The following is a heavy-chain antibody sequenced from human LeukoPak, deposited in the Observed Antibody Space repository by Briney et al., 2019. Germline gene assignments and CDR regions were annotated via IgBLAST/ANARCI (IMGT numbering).Heavy chain of an antibody. CDR2: ISSSSSTI. CDR1: GFTFSSYS. J-gene: IGHJ6*03. V-gene: IGHV3-48*01. Sequence: GGSLRLSCAASGFTFSSYSMNWVRQAPGKGLEWVSYISSSSSTIYYADSVKGRFTISRDNDKNSLYLQMNSLRAEDTAVYYCARGCCGGDCYSYYYYYMDVWGKGTTVTVSS. CDR3: ARGCCGGDCYSYYYYYMDV. D-gene: IGHD2-21*02.